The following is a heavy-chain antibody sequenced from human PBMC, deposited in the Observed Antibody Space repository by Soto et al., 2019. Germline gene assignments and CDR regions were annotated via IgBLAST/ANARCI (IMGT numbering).Heavy chain of an antibody. CDR1: GFTLGKYT. CDR3: ARDREPDGIWTFDS. Sequence: PGGSLRLSCAASGFTLGKYTMGWVRQAPGKGLEWVAESYSTGGTEYADSVKGRFTISRDNSKNTLFLQMNSLGVEDTALYYCARDREPDGIWTFDSWGQGTLVTVS. J-gene: IGHJ4*02. D-gene: IGHD3-9*01. V-gene: IGHV3-23*01. CDR2: SYSTGGT.